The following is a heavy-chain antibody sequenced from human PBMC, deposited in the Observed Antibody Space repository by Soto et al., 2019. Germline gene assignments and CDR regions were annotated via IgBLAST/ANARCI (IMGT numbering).Heavy chain of an antibody. CDR2: ISSGGTTT. CDR1: GFTFSTHA. Sequence: GGSLRLSCAASGFTFSTHAMGWVRQAPGKGLEGVSSISSGGTTTFYAASVEGRFTISRDKSKNTLYLQMNSLRADDTAVYYCAREGGWTGGWFGRKFDSWGQGTQVTVSS. J-gene: IGHJ4*02. V-gene: IGHV3-23*01. CDR3: AREGGWTGGWFGRKFDS. D-gene: IGHD6-19*01.